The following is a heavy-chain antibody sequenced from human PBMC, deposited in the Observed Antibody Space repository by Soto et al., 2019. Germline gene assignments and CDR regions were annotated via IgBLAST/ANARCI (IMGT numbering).Heavy chain of an antibody. J-gene: IGHJ3*02. CDR2: ISYDGSNK. D-gene: IGHD3-22*01. V-gene: IGHV3-30-3*01. CDR1: GFTFSSYA. CDR3: ASSYYYDSSGYWAPFDI. Sequence: RGSLRLSCAASGFTFSSYAMAWVRQGPGKRLEWVAVISYDGSNKYYADSVKGRFTISRDNSKNTLYLQMNSLRAEDTAVYYCASSYYYDSSGYWAPFDIWGQGTMVTVTS.